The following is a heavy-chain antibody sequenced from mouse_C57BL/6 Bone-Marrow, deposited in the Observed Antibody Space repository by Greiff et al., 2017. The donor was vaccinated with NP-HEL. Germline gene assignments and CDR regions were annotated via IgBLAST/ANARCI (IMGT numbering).Heavy chain of an antibody. CDR1: GFNITDDY. D-gene: IGHD1-2*01. J-gene: IGHJ2*01. CDR2: IDPENGDT. Sequence: EVMLVESGAELVRPGASVKLSCTASGFNITDDYMHWVKQRPEQGLEWIGWIDPENGDTEYASKFQGKATITADTSSNTAYLQLSSLTSEDTAVYYCTPEGHYSYYFDYWGQGTTLTVSS. V-gene: IGHV14-4*01. CDR3: TPEGHYSYYFDY.